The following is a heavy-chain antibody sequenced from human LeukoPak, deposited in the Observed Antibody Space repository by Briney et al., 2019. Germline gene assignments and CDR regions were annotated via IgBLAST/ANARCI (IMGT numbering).Heavy chain of an antibody. CDR2: ISYDGSNK. CDR3: ATLGELLASAPYFDDY. V-gene: IGHV3-30*03. J-gene: IGHJ4*02. Sequence: GGSLRLSCAASGFTFSSYGMHWVRQAPGKGLEWVAVISYDGSNKYYADSVKGRFTISRDNSKNTLYLQMNSLRAEDTAVYYCATLGELLASAPYFDDYWGQGTLVTVSS. CDR1: GFTFSSYG. D-gene: IGHD3-16*01.